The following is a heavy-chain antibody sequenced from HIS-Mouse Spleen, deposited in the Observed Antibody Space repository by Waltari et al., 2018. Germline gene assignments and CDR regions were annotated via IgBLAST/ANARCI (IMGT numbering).Heavy chain of an antibody. CDR1: GCSISSSSYY. CDR2: IYYSGGT. V-gene: IGHV4-39*07. Sequence: QLQLQESGPGLVKPSETLSLTCTVAGCSISSSSYYWGWIRQPPGKGLAWIGCIYYSGGTSDHPSLKSEGTITVDTSKNKFSLKLSSVTAADTAVYYCAREIPYSSSWYDWYFDLWGRGTLVTVSS. D-gene: IGHD6-13*01. J-gene: IGHJ2*01. CDR3: AREIPYSSSWYDWYFDL.